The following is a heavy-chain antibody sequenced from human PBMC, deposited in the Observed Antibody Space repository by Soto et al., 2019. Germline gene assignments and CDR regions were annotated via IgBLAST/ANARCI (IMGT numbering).Heavy chain of an antibody. CDR3: AKEYR. CDR2: IKEDGSEK. J-gene: IGHJ4*02. V-gene: IGHV3-7*01. D-gene: IGHD1-26*01. Sequence: EVQLVESGGGLVQPGGSLRLSCTASGFTFSNHWMSWVRQAPGKGLERVASIKEDGSEKYYVDSVKGRFTISSDNAKNSLYLQMNRLRAEDTAVYYCAKEYRWGQGTLVTVSS. CDR1: GFTFSNHW.